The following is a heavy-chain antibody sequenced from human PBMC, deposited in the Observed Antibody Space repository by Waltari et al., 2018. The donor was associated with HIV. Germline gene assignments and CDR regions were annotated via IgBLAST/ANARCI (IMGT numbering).Heavy chain of an antibody. D-gene: IGHD3-22*01. V-gene: IGHV4-34*01. J-gene: IGHJ4*02. CDR3: ARGSYSVDSGGFEDY. CDR1: GGTFSDYY. Sequence: QVQLQQWGAGLLRPSETLSLTCPVYGGTFSDYYWSWIRQSPGEALEWIGQVSQRGTTVYNPSLSSRVTISVDTSKNRFSLKLRSATAADTAIYYCARGSYSVDSGGFEDYWGQGTLVTVSS. CDR2: VSQRGTT.